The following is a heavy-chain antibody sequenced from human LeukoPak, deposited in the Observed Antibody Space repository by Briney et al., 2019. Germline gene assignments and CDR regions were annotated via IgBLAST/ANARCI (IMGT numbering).Heavy chain of an antibody. CDR1: GYTFTSYY. V-gene: IGHV1-8*02. Sequence: ASVKVSCKASGYTFTSYYMHWVRQAPGQGLEWMGWMNPNSGNTGYAQKFQGRATMTRNTSISTAYMELSSLRSEDTAVYYCARGGGSGSYYGIFDYWGQGTLVTVSS. J-gene: IGHJ4*02. D-gene: IGHD1-26*01. CDR3: ARGGGSGSYYGIFDY. CDR2: MNPNSGNT.